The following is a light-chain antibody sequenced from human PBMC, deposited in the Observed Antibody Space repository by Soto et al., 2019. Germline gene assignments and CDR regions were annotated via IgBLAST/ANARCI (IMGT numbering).Light chain of an antibody. V-gene: IGKV1-5*01. Sequence: DIQMTQSPSTLSGSVGDRFAITCRASQSISGRLAWYQQKPGKAPKLLIYDASSLESGVPSRFSGGGSGTDFTLTISSLQPDDFAAYYCQQYDVSWTFGQGTKVDIK. CDR3: QQYDVSWT. CDR2: DAS. J-gene: IGKJ1*01. CDR1: QSISGR.